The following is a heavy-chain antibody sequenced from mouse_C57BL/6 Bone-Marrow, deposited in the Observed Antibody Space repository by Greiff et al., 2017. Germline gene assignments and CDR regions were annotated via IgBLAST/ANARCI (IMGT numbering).Heavy chain of an antibody. CDR2: FYPGSGSI. J-gene: IGHJ2*01. CDR1: GYTFTEYT. Sequence: QVHVKQSGAELVKPGASVKLSCKASGYTFTEYTIHWVKQRSGQGLAWIGWFYPGSGSIKYNEKFKDKATLTADKSSSTVYMELSRLTSEDSAVYFCARRLYYGSSPYFDYWGQGTTLTVSS. CDR3: ARRLYYGSSPYFDY. V-gene: IGHV1-62-2*01. D-gene: IGHD1-1*01.